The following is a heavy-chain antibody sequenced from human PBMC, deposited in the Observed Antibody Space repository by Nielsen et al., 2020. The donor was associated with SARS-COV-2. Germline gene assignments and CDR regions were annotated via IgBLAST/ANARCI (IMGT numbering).Heavy chain of an antibody. CDR2: IKPDGSEK. CDR3: ARDWSRAFDV. J-gene: IGHJ3*01. V-gene: IGHV3-7*01. Sequence: GESLKISCAASGFTFSSLWMSWVRQVPGKGLEWVADIKPDGSEKFYVDSVKGRFTISRDNAKNSMSLQMNSLRVEDTAVYYCARDWSRAFDVWRQGTMVTVSS. CDR1: GFTFSSLW.